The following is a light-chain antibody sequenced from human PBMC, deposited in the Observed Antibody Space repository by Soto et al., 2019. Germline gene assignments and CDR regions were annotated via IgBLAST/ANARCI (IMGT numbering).Light chain of an antibody. J-gene: IGKJ4*01. CDR3: LQQSSYPPLT. Sequence: DIQMTQSPSSLSASVEDRVTITCRASQGIRNDLGRYQQKPGKDPKRLIYAASSLQSGVPSRFSGSGSVTEFTLTVSSLQPEDFATYYCLQQSSYPPLTFGGGTKVEIK. CDR1: QGIRND. V-gene: IGKV1-17*01. CDR2: AAS.